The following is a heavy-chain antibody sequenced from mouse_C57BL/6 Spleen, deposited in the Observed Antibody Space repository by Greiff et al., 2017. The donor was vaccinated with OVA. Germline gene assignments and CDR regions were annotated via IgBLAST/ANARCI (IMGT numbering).Heavy chain of an antibody. CDR2: ISYDGSN. CDR3: ARFYHYFDY. Sequence: DVQLQESGPGLVKPSQSLSLTCSVTGYSITSGYYWNWIRQFPGNKLEWMGYISYDGSNNYNPSLKNRISITRDTSKNQFFLKLNSVTTEDTATYYCARFYHYFDYWGQGTTLTVSS. V-gene: IGHV3-6*01. CDR1: GYSITSGYY. J-gene: IGHJ2*01.